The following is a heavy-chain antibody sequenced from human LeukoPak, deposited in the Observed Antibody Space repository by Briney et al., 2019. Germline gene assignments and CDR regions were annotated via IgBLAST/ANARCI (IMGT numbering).Heavy chain of an antibody. J-gene: IGHJ1*01. CDR1: GGTFNSYA. D-gene: IGHD2-2*01. CDR2: IIPIFGTA. CDR3: ARVIQLPNEYFQH. V-gene: IGHV1-69*13. Sequence: GASVKVSCKASGGTFNSYAISWVRQAPGQGLEWMGGIIPIFGTANYAQKFRGRVTITADESTSTAYMELSSLRSEDTAVCYCARVIQLPNEYFQHWGQGTLVTVSS.